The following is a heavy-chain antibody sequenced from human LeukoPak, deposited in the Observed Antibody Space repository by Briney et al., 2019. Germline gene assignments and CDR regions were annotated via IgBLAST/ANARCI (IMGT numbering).Heavy chain of an antibody. CDR3: ARDRTMLVDKSCDH. CDR2: IWYDGSNK. Sequence: PGGSLRLSWAASGFTFSRYGMHWVRQAPGKGLEWVAVIWYDGSNKYYADSVKGRFTISRDDSKNTLYLQMNSLRAEDTGVYYCARDRTMLVDKSCDHWGQGTLVTVSS. D-gene: IGHD4/OR15-4a*01. J-gene: IGHJ4*02. CDR1: GFTFSRYG. V-gene: IGHV3-33*01.